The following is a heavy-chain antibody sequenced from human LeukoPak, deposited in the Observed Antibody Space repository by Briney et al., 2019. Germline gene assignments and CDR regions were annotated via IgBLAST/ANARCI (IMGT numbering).Heavy chain of an antibody. J-gene: IGHJ4*02. V-gene: IGHV3-23*01. CDR3: AKVPAYSNYLNYFDY. D-gene: IGHD4-11*01. CDR2: ISGSGGST. Sequence: GGSLRLSCAASGFTFSTYAMSWVRQAPGKGLEWVSAISGSGGSTFYADSVKGRFTISRDNAKNSLFLQMNSLRAEDTAVYYCAKVPAYSNYLNYFDYWGQGTLVTVSS. CDR1: GFTFSTYA.